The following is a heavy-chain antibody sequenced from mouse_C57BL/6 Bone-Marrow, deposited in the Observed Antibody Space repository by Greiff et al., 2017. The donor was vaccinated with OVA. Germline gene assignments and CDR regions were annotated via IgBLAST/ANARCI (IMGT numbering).Heavy chain of an antibody. CDR3: ARGEDLGFAY. V-gene: IGHV5-4*01. J-gene: IGHJ3*01. CDR1: GFTFSSYA. CDR2: ISDGGSYT. Sequence: DVHLVESGGGLVKPGGSLKLSCAASGFTFSSYAMSWVRQTPEKRLEWVATISDGGSYTYYPDNVKGRFTISRDNAKNNLYLQMSHLKSEDTAMYYCARGEDLGFAYWGQGTLVTVSA.